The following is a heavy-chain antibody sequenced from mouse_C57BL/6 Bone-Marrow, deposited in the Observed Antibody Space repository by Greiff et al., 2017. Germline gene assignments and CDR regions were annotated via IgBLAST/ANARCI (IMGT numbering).Heavy chain of an antibody. CDR2: LHPSDSDT. J-gene: IGHJ3*01. Sequence: VQLQESGAELVKPGASVKVSCKASGYTFTSYWMHWVKQRPGQGLEWIGRLHPSDSDTNYNQKFKGKATLTVDKSSSTAYMQLSSLTSEDSAVYYCAIHDYGWCAWWCRETLVSVCA. CDR1: GYTFTSYW. V-gene: IGHV1-74*01. CDR3: AIHDYGWCAW. D-gene: IGHD2-4*01.